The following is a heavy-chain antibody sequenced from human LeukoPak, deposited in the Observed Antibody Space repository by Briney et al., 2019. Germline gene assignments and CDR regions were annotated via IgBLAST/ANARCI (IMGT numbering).Heavy chain of an antibody. V-gene: IGHV3-7*01. CDR2: IKQDGSEK. J-gene: IGHJ4*02. Sequence: GGSLRLSCAASGFTFSDYYMSWVRQAPGKGLEWVANIKQDGSEKYYVDSVKGRFTISRDNAKNSLYLQMNSLRAEATAVYYCARGNYDFWSGYYRPYYFDYWGQGTLVTVSS. D-gene: IGHD3-3*01. CDR3: ARGNYDFWSGYYRPYYFDY. CDR1: GFTFSDYY.